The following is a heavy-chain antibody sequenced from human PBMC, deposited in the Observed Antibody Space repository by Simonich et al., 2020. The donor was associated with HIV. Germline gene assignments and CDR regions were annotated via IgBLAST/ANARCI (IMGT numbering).Heavy chain of an antibody. CDR1: GFTFGDYA. V-gene: IGHV3-49*04. CDR3: TRVYYDSSGYHDAFDI. Sequence: EVQLVESGGGLVQPGRSLRLSCTASGFTFGDYAMSWVRQAPGKGLEWVGLIRSKAYGGTTEYAASVKGRFTISRDDSKSIAYLQMNSLKTEDTAVYYCTRVYYDSSGYHDAFDIWGQGTMVTVSS. D-gene: IGHD3-22*01. CDR2: IRSKAYGGTT. J-gene: IGHJ3*02.